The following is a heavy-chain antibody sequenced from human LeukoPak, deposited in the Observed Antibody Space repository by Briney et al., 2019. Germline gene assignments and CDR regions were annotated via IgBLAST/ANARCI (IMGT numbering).Heavy chain of an antibody. Sequence: ASVKVSCKTSGYTFTGYYMHWVRQAPGQGLEWMGIINPSGGSTSYAQKFQGRVTMTKDMSTSTVYMELSSLRSEDTAVYYCARGPQLLWFGELLPYYYYYYMDVWGEGTTVTVSS. V-gene: IGHV1-46*01. D-gene: IGHD3-10*01. J-gene: IGHJ6*03. CDR2: INPSGGST. CDR3: ARGPQLLWFGELLPYYYYYYMDV. CDR1: GYTFTGYY.